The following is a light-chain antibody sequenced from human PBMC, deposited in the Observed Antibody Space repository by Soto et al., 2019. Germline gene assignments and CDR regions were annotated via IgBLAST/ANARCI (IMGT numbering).Light chain of an antibody. Sequence: AIQMTQSPSSLSASVGDRVTITCRASQGIRNDLGWYQQKPGKAPKLLIYDASSLQSGVPSRFSGSGSGTDFTLTISSLQPEDFETYYCLQDYNYPWTFGQGTKVEIK. V-gene: IGKV1-6*01. CDR3: LQDYNYPWT. CDR2: DAS. J-gene: IGKJ1*01. CDR1: QGIRND.